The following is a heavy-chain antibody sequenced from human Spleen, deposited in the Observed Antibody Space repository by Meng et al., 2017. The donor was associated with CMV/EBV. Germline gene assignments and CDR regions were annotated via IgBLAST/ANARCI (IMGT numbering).Heavy chain of an antibody. CDR3: ARVWGGDNWFDP. Sequence: SETLSLTCTVSGGSISSSSYYWGWIRQSPGKGLEWIGTIYYSGSTYYTPSLKSRVSISIDVSKNQFSLSLSSVTAADTAVYYCARVWGGDNWFDPWGQGILVTVSS. V-gene: IGHV4-39*07. J-gene: IGHJ5*02. D-gene: IGHD3-16*01. CDR2: IYYSGST. CDR1: GGSISSSSYY.